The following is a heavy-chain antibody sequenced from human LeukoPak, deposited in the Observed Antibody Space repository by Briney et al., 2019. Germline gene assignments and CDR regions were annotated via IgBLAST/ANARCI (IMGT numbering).Heavy chain of an antibody. Sequence: PSETLSLTCTVSGGSISSGDYYWSWIRQSPGKGLEWIGYIYYSGSTYYNPSLKSRVTISVDTSNNQFSLKLSSVTAADTAVYYCARDRSPEGYYDSSHWDYYHGMDVWGQGTTVTVSS. V-gene: IGHV4-30-4*01. CDR3: ARDRSPEGYYDSSHWDYYHGMDV. CDR1: GGSISSGDYY. D-gene: IGHD3-22*01. CDR2: IYYSGST. J-gene: IGHJ6*02.